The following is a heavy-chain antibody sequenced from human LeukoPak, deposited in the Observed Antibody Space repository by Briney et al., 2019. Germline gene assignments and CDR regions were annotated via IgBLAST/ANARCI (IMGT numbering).Heavy chain of an antibody. CDR3: ARTGDGYNYYNYYYMDV. J-gene: IGHJ6*03. CDR2: ISGSGGTT. D-gene: IGHD5-24*01. CDR1: GFTFSDYA. Sequence: PGGSLRLSCAVSGFTFSDYAMSWVRQAPGKGLEWVSGISGSGGTTYYADSVKGRFTISRDNSKKTMYLQMKSLRAEDTAVYYCARTGDGYNYYNYYYMDVWGKGTTVTVTS. V-gene: IGHV3-23*01.